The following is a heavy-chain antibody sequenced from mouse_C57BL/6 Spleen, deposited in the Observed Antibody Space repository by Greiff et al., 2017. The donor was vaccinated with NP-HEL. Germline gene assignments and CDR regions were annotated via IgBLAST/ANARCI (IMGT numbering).Heavy chain of an antibody. CDR2: IYPGDGDT. J-gene: IGHJ4*01. D-gene: IGHD1-1*02. Sequence: VQLVESGAELVKPGASVKISCKASGYAFRSYWMNWVKQRPGKGLEWIGQIYPGDGDTNYNGKFKGKATLTADKSSSTAYMRLSSLTSEDSAVYFCARIGPLCLYAMDYWGQGTSVTVSS. CDR1: GYAFRSYW. CDR3: ARIGPLCLYAMDY. V-gene: IGHV1-80*01.